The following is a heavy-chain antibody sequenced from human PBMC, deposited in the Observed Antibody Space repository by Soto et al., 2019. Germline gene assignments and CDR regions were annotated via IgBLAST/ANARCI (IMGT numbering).Heavy chain of an antibody. Sequence: SETLSLTCTVSGGSISSGGYYWSWIRQHPGKGLEWIGYIYYSGSTYYNPSLKSRVTISVDTSKNQFSLKLSSVTAEDTAVYYCAKGQKRLRWNPGYWFDPWGQGTLVTVSS. V-gene: IGHV4-31*03. CDR2: IYYSGST. J-gene: IGHJ5*02. CDR1: GGSISSGGYY. CDR3: AKGQKRLRWNPGYWFDP. D-gene: IGHD4-17*01.